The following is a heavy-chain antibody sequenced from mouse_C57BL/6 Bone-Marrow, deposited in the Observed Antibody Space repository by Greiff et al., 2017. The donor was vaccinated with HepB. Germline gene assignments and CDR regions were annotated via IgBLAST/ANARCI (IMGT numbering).Heavy chain of an antibody. V-gene: IGHV1-53*01. CDR1: GYTFTSYW. CDR3: FSFITTVVANWYFDV. J-gene: IGHJ1*03. D-gene: IGHD1-1*01. Sequence: VQLKQPGTELVKPGASVKLSCKASGYTFTSYWMHWVKQRPGQGLERIGNINPSNGGTNYNEKFKSKATLTVDKSSSTAYMQLSSLTSEDSAVYYCFSFITTVVANWYFDVWGTGTTVTVSS. CDR2: INPSNGGT.